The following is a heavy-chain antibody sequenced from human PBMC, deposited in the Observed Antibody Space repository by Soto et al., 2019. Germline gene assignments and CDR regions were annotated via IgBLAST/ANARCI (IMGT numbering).Heavy chain of an antibody. CDR1: GGTFSSYA. Sequence: ASVKVSCKASGGTFSSYAISWVRQAPGQGLEWMGGIIPIFGTANYAQKFQGRVTITADESTSTAYMELSSLRSKDTAVYYCARDRSRFGEPNDAFDIWGQGTMVTVSS. CDR3: ARDRSRFGEPNDAFDI. V-gene: IGHV1-69*13. J-gene: IGHJ3*02. D-gene: IGHD3-10*01. CDR2: IIPIFGTA.